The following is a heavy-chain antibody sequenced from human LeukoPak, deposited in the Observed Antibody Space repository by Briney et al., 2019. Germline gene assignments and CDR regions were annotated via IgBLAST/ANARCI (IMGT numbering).Heavy chain of an antibody. CDR2: ISGSGGST. CDR3: ARVQLEPYYYYYYMDV. J-gene: IGHJ6*03. CDR1: GFTFSSYG. V-gene: IGHV3-23*01. Sequence: GGTLRLSCAASGFTFSSYGMSWVRQAPGKGLEWVSAISGSGGSTYYADSVKGRFTISRDNAKNSLYLQMNSLRAEDTAVYYCARVQLEPYYYYYYMDVWGKGTTVTISS. D-gene: IGHD1-1*01.